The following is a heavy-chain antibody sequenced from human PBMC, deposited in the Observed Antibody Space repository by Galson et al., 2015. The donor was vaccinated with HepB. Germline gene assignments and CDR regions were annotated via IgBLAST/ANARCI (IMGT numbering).Heavy chain of an antibody. Sequence: SVKVSCKASGYTFTSYAMHWVRQAPGQGLEWMGGIIPIFGTANYAQKFQGRVTITADESTSTAYMELSSLRSEDTAVYYCARLVVVPAATPYYYYGMDVWGQGTTVTVS. V-gene: IGHV1-69*13. CDR1: GYTFTSYA. D-gene: IGHD2-2*01. CDR2: IIPIFGTA. J-gene: IGHJ6*02. CDR3: ARLVVVPAATPYYYYGMDV.